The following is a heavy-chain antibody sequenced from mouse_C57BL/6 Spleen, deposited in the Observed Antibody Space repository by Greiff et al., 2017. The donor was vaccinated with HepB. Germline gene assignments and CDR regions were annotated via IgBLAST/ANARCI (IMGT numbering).Heavy chain of an antibody. D-gene: IGHD2-5*01. J-gene: IGHJ1*03. CDR3: TLAYYSNYGVLDV. CDR1: GFNIKDDY. CDR2: IDPENGDT. V-gene: IGHV14-4*01. Sequence: EVQLQESGAELVRPGASVKLSCTASGFNIKDDYMHWVKQRPEQGLEWIGWIDPENGDTEYASKFQGKATITADTSSNTAYLQLSSLTSEDTAVYYCTLAYYSNYGVLDVWGTGTTVTVSS.